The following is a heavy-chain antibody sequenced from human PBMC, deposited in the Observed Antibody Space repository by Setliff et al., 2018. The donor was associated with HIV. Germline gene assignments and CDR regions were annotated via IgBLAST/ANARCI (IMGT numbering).Heavy chain of an antibody. CDR3: ARGSYRGSGFFVRYFDF. D-gene: IGHD3-3*01. J-gene: IGHJ4*02. Sequence: SETLSLTCAVYGGSFTSYYWTWIRQAPGKDLEWIGEINHNGGTNYNPSLKSQVTISVDRSKNQFFLRLTSVTAADTAVYYCARGSYRGSGFFVRYFDFWGQGSLVTVSS. CDR2: INHNGGT. CDR1: GGSFTSYY. V-gene: IGHV4-34*01.